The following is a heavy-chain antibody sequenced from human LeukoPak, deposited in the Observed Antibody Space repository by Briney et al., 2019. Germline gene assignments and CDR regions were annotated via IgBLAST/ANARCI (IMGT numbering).Heavy chain of an antibody. CDR2: LSDSGGST. V-gene: IGHV3-23*01. CDR1: GFTFSSYA. Sequence: GGSLRLSCAASGFTFSSYAMSWVRQAPGKGLEWVSGLSDSGGSTYYADSVKGRFTISRDNSKNTLYLQMNSLRVEDTAVYYCAKASRATLTTVINWFDPWGQGTPVTVSS. CDR3: AKASRATLTTVINWFDP. J-gene: IGHJ5*02. D-gene: IGHD4-11*01.